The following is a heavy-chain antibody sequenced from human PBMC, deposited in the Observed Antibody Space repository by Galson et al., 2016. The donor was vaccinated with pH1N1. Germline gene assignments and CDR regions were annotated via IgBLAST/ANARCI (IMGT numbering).Heavy chain of an antibody. D-gene: IGHD4-23*01. CDR3: ARNGDCDYVGYFDY. CDR2: IYWDDDK. Sequence: PALVKPTQTLTLTRTFSGFSLSTSGVGVGWIRQPPGKALEWLALIYWDDDKRYSPSLKSRLTITKDTSKNQVVLTMTNMDPVDTATYSCARNGDCDYVGYFDYWGQGTLVTVSS. CDR1: GFSLSTSGVG. J-gene: IGHJ4*02. V-gene: IGHV2-5*02.